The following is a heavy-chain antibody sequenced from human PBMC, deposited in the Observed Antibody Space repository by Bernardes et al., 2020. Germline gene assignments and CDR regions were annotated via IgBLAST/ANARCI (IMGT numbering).Heavy chain of an antibody. CDR2: ISSSSSYI. D-gene: IGHD3-10*01. CDR3: ASGGSGSYYNGGIVWFDP. J-gene: IGHJ5*02. CDR1: GFTFSSYS. Sequence: GGSLRLSCAASGFTFSSYSMNWVRQAPGKGLEWVSSISSSSSYIYYADSVKGRFTISRDNAKNSLYLQMNSLRAEDTAVYYCASGGSGSYYNGGIVWFDPWGQGTLVTVSS. V-gene: IGHV3-21*01.